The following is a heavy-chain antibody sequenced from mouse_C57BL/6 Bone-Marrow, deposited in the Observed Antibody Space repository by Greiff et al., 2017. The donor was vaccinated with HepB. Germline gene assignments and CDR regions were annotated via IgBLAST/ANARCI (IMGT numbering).Heavy chain of an antibody. CDR2: IYWDDDK. CDR1: GFSLSTSGMG. Sequence: QVTLKVCGPGILQSSQTLSLTCSFSGFSLSTSGMGVSWIRQPSGKGLEWLAHIYWDDDKRYNPSLKSRLTISKDTSRNQVFLKITSVDTADTATYYCARMIRNFDYWGQGTTLTVSS. CDR3: ARMIRNFDY. J-gene: IGHJ2*01. V-gene: IGHV8-12*01.